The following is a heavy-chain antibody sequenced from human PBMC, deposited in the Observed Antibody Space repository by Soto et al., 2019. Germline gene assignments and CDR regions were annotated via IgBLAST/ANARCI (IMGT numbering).Heavy chain of an antibody. J-gene: IGHJ6*03. Sequence: PGGSLRLSCASSGFTFRSYSMNWVRQAPGKGLEWISYISSTSSTIYYADSVRGRFTISRDNAKNSLYLQMNSLRAEDTAVYYCARPAASEDYYYYYMDVWGKGTTVTVSS. CDR1: GFTFRSYS. CDR3: ARPAASEDYYYYYMDV. D-gene: IGHD2-2*01. CDR2: ISSTSSTI. V-gene: IGHV3-48*01.